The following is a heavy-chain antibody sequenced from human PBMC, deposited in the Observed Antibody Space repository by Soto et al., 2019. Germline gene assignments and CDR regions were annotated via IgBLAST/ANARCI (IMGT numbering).Heavy chain of an antibody. CDR3: AREPLWSGPLPLDAFDL. D-gene: IGHD3-3*01. CDR1: WFVVTDYY. CDR2: FLIGGDT. Sequence: VGSLRLSCAASWFVVTDYYISWVRQAPGKGLEWVAVFLIGGDTHYGESVKGRFTISRDNSKNTLYLQMNSLRAEDTAVYYCAREPLWSGPLPLDAFDLWGQGTMVTVSS. J-gene: IGHJ3*01. V-gene: IGHV3-53*01.